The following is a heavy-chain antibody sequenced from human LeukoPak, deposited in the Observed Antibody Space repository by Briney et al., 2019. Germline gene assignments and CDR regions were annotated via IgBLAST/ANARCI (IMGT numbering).Heavy chain of an antibody. D-gene: IGHD6-13*01. CDR3: SRAPRPKRGAAAGHIDY. V-gene: IGHV1-18*01. CDR2: ISAYNGNT. J-gene: IGHJ4*02. CDR1: GYTFTSYG. Sequence: ASVKVSCKASGYTFTSYGISWVRQAPGQGLEWMGWISAYNGNTNYAQKLQGRVTMTTDTSTSTAYMELRSLRSDDTAVYYWSRAPRPKRGAAAGHIDYWGQGTLVTVSS.